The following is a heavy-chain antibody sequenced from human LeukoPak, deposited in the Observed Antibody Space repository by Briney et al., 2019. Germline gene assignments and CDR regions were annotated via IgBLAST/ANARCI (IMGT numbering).Heavy chain of an antibody. V-gene: IGHV3-30*18. J-gene: IGHJ4*02. Sequence: GRSLRLSCAASGFTFSSYGMHWVRQAPGKGLEWVAVISYDGSNKYYADSVKGRFTISRDNSKNTLYLQMNSLRAEDTAVYYCAKETGELLIYDYWDQGTLVTVSS. CDR3: AKETGELLIYDY. CDR1: GFTFSSYG. D-gene: IGHD1-26*01. CDR2: ISYDGSNK.